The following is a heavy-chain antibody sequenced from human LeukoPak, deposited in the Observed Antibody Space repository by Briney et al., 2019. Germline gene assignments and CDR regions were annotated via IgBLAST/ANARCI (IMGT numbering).Heavy chain of an antibody. Sequence: ASVKVSCKASGGTFSSYAISWVRQAPGKGLEWMGRIIPIFGTANYAQKFQGRVTITKDESTSTAYMELSSLRSEDTAVYYCARTSGGVKPWKSLDYWGQGTLVTVSS. CDR2: IIPIFGTA. J-gene: IGHJ4*02. D-gene: IGHD1-1*01. V-gene: IGHV1-69*05. CDR1: GGTFSSYA. CDR3: ARTSGGVKPWKSLDY.